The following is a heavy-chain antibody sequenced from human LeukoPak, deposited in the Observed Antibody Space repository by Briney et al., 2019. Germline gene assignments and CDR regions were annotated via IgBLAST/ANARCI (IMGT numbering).Heavy chain of an antibody. CDR3: AKGGIVVVPAAMAFDI. V-gene: IGHV3-9*01. CDR2: ISWNSGSI. CDR1: GFTFDDYA. Sequence: GGSLRLSCAASGFTFDDYAMHWVRHAPGKGLEGVSGISWNSGSIGYADSVKGRFTISRDNAKNSLYLQMNSLRAEDTALYYCAKGGIVVVPAAMAFDIWGQGTMVTVSS. J-gene: IGHJ3*02. D-gene: IGHD2-2*01.